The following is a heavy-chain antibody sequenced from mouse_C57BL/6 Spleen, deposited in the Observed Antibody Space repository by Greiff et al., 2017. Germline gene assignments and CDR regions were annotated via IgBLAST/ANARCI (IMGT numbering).Heavy chain of an antibody. CDR3: AFDYGSAWYFDV. CDR2: IRNKANGYTT. Sequence: EVQGVESGGGLVQPGGSLSLSCAASGFTFTDYYMSWVRQPPGKALEWFGFIRNKANGYTTDYSASVKGRFTISRDNSQSILYLQMNALRAEDSATYYCAFDYGSAWYFDVWGKGTTVTVSS. D-gene: IGHD1-1*01. V-gene: IGHV7-3*01. CDR1: GFTFTDYY. J-gene: IGHJ1*03.